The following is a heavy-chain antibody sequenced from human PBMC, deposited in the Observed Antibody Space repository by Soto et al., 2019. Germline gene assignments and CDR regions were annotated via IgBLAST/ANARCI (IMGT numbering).Heavy chain of an antibody. CDR3: AKTANGWFSAFDI. V-gene: IGHV3-23*01. Sequence: AGVPLRLCYAASWFTFSSYAMSWVLQAPGKGLEWVSAISGSGGTTYYADSVKGRFTFSRDNSKNTLYLQMNSLRAEDTAVYYCAKTANGWFSAFDIWGQGTMVTVSS. J-gene: IGHJ3*02. CDR2: ISGSGGTT. D-gene: IGHD6-19*01. CDR1: WFTFSSYA.